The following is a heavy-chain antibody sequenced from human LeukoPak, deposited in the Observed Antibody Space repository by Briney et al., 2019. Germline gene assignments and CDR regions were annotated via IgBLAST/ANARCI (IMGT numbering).Heavy chain of an antibody. CDR1: GFTFSSYE. J-gene: IGHJ5*02. D-gene: IGHD2-21*02. V-gene: IGHV3-30*02. CDR2: IRYDGTNK. Sequence: GGSLRLSCAASGFTFSSYEMNWVRQAPGQGLEWVAFIRYDGTNKYYADSVKGRFTISRDNSKNTLYLQMNSLRVEDTAVYYCAKDGGDWLIDPWGQGTLVTVSS. CDR3: AKDGGDWLIDP.